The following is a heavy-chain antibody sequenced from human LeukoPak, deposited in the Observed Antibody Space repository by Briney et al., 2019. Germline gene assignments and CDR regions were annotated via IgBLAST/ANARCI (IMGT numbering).Heavy chain of an antibody. CDR2: IKSQTDGETK. CDR1: GFSFSNAW. V-gene: IGHV3-15*01. D-gene: IGHD2-2*02. Sequence: GGSLRLLCATSGFSFSNAWLSWVRQAPGKGLEWVGRIKSQTDGETKDYAAPVKGRSTISRDDSKNMLYLQMNSLKTEDTAVYYRTTGGLYAVDYWGQGALSTVSS. CDR3: TTGGLYAVDY. J-gene: IGHJ4*02.